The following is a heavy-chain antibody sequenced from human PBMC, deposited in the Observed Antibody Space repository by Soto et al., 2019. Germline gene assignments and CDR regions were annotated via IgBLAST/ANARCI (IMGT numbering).Heavy chain of an antibody. CDR2: ISGSDGKT. J-gene: IGHJ4*02. Sequence: GGSLRLSCTASGFSFGSYALSWVRQAPGKGLEWVSTISGSDGKTFYADSVKGRFSISRDTSQSTLYLQMNSLRADDTAMYYCARWSYLDYWGQGT. D-gene: IGHD3-3*01. CDR3: ARWSYLDY. CDR1: GFSFGSYA. V-gene: IGHV3-23*01.